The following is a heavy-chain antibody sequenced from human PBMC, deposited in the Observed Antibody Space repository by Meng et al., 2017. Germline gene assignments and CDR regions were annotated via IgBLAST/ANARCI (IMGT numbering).Heavy chain of an antibody. V-gene: IGHV4-34*01. D-gene: IGHD3-22*01. J-gene: IGHJ4*02. CDR2: INHSGST. CDR1: GGSFSGYY. Sequence: QGQQRAVGRGLFKPSEPLAPPCPLYGGSFSGYYWSWIRQPPGKGLEWIGEINHSGSTNYNPSLKSRVTISVDTSKNQFSLKLSSVTAADTAVYYCARVRYYYDSSGYYATSYYFDYWGQGTLVTVSS. CDR3: ARVRYYYDSSGYYATSYYFDY.